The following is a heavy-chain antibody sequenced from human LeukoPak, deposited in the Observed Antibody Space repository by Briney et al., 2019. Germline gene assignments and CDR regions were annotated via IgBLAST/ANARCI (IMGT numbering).Heavy chain of an antibody. CDR2: ISSSGSTI. D-gene: IGHD3-10*01. V-gene: IGHV3-48*03. J-gene: IGHJ6*03. CDR3: VKGPDYYGSGSYLWYMDV. CDR1: GFTFSSYE. Sequence: GGSLRLSCAASGFTFSSYEMNWVRQAPGKGLEWVSYISSSGSTIYYADSVKGRFTISRDNAKNSLYLRMNSLRAEDTAVYYCVKGPDYYGSGSYLWYMDVWGKGTTVIISS.